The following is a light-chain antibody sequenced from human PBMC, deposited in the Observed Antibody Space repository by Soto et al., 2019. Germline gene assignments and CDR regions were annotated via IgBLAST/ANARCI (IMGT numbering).Light chain of an antibody. CDR2: EVS. Sequence: QSALTQPPSASGSPGQSVTISCTGTSSDVGGYNYVSWYQQHPGKAPKLMIYEVSKRPSGVPDRFSGSKSGNTASLTVSGLQAEDEADCYCSSYAGSNLGVFGGGTKLTVL. J-gene: IGLJ2*01. V-gene: IGLV2-8*01. CDR3: SSYAGSNLGV. CDR1: SSDVGGYNY.